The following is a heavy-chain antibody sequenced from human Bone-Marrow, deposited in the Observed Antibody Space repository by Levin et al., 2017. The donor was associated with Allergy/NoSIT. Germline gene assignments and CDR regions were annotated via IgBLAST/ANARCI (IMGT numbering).Heavy chain of an antibody. D-gene: IGHD5-12*01. Sequence: GASVKVSCKASGYTFIFYGISWVRQAPGQGLEWMGWVSGYNGDTNYAQKLQDRVTMTTDTSTSTAYMELRSLRSDDTAVYYCARDWVINTGYDTFDYWGQGTLVTVSS. V-gene: IGHV1-18*01. CDR2: VSGYNGDT. J-gene: IGHJ4*02. CDR3: ARDWVINTGYDTFDY. CDR1: GYTFIFYG.